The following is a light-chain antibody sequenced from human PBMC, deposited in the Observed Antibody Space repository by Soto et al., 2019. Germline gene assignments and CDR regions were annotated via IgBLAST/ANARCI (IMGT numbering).Light chain of an antibody. CDR2: KIS. V-gene: IGKV2-24*01. J-gene: IGKJ1*01. CDR3: MQGTQSPWT. CDR1: QSLVHRDGNTY. Sequence: DIVMTQTPLSSPVALGQPASISCTSSQSLVHRDGNTYLSWLHQRPGQPPRLLIYKISDRVSGVPDRFSGSGTGTDFTLTISRVEAEDVGVYYCMQGTQSPWTFGQGTKVEIK.